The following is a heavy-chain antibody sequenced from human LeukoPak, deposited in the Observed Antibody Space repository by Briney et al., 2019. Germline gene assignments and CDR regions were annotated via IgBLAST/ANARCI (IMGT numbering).Heavy chain of an antibody. J-gene: IGHJ5*02. D-gene: IGHD3-3*01. CDR1: GGSISSGSYY. Sequence: SETLSLTCTVSGGSISSGSYYWSWIRQPAGKGLEWIGRIYTSGSTNYNPSLKSRVTISVDTSKNQFSLKLSSVTAADTAVYYCARDRSGYFDPWGQGTLATVSS. CDR2: IYTSGST. CDR3: ARDRSGYFDP. V-gene: IGHV4-61*02.